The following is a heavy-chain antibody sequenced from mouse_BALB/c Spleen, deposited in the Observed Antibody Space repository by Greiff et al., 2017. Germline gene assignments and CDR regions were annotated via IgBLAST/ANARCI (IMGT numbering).Heavy chain of an antibody. Sequence: EVKLVESGPGLVKPSQSLSLTCSVTGYSITSGYYWNWIRQFPGNKLEWMGYISYDGSNNYNPSLKNRISITRDTSKNQFFLKLNSVTTEDTATYYCAFYRYDNYAMDYWGQGTSVTVSS. CDR1: GYSITSGYY. CDR2: ISYDGSN. V-gene: IGHV3-6*02. CDR3: AFYRYDNYAMDY. D-gene: IGHD2-14*01. J-gene: IGHJ4*01.